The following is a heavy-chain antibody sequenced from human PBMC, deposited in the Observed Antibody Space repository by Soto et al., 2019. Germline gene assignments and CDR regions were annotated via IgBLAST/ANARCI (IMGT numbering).Heavy chain of an antibody. CDR2: INHSGST. D-gene: IGHD6-6*01. J-gene: IGHJ6*02. CDR1: GGSFSDYF. V-gene: IGHV4-34*01. CDR3: AGREFANSSFHYYYYAVDV. Sequence: QVQLQQWGAGLLKPSETLSLTCAVYGGSFSDYFWTWIRQPPGKGLEWIGEINHSGSTNFNPSLKSRVAISADTSRNQFSLRVTSVTAADTAVYYCAGREFANSSFHYYYYAVDVWGQGTTVTVSS.